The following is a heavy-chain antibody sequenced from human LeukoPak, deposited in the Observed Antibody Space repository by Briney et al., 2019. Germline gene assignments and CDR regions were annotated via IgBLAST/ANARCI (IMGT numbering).Heavy chain of an antibody. CDR3: ARRVGSREYPYYFDY. CDR2: INWNGGST. D-gene: IGHD2/OR15-2a*01. J-gene: IGHJ4*02. V-gene: IGHV3-20*04. Sequence: GGSLRLSCAVSGFSFDDYGMSWVRQAPGKGREWVSGINWNGGSTGYADSVKGRFTISRDNAKNSLYLQMNSLRAEDTALYYCARRVGSREYPYYFDYWGQGTLVTVSS. CDR1: GFSFDDYG.